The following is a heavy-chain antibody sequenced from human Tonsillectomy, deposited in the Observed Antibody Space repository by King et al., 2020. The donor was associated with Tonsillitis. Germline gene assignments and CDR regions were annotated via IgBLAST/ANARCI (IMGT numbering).Heavy chain of an antibody. D-gene: IGHD6-13*01. Sequence: VQLVESGAEVKKPGASVKVSCKASGYTLTDYYMHWVRQAPGQGLEWMGWINAKRGGTNYAQKFQGRVTMTRDTSISTAYMELSRLRSDDTAVYYCVGVPARGAATADDAFDIWGQGKMVTVS. J-gene: IGHJ3*02. CDR1: GYTLTDYY. CDR2: INAKRGGT. CDR3: VGVPARGAATADDAFDI. V-gene: IGHV1-2*02.